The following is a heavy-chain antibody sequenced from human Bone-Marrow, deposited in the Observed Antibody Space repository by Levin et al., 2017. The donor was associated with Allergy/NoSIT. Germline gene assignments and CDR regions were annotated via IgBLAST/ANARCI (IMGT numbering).Heavy chain of an antibody. CDR3: VKIGVVHYDFWSGYYGDY. V-gene: IGHV3-64D*06. J-gene: IGHJ4*02. CDR1: GFTFSSYA. CDR2: ISSNGGST. D-gene: IGHD3-3*01. Sequence: PGGSLRLSCSASGFTFSSYAMHWVRQAPGKGLEYVSAISSNGGSTYYADSVKGRFTISRDNSKNTLYLQMSSLRAEDTAVYYCVKIGVVHYDFWSGYYGDYWGQGTLVTVSS.